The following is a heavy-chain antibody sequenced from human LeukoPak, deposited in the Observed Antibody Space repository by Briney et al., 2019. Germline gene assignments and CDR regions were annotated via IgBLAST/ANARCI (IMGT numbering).Heavy chain of an antibody. CDR1: GGSFSGYY. Sequence: SETLSLTCAVYGGSFSGYYWSWIRQPPGKGLEWIGEINHSGSTNYNPSLKSRVTISVDTSKNQFSLKLSSVTAADTAVYYCARGLDYCSGGSCYFDYWGQGTLVTVSS. D-gene: IGHD2-15*01. CDR2: INHSGST. V-gene: IGHV4-34*01. J-gene: IGHJ4*02. CDR3: ARGLDYCSGGSCYFDY.